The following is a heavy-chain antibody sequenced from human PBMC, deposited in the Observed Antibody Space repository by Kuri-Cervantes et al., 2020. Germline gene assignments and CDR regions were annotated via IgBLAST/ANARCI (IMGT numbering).Heavy chain of an antibody. CDR1: GFTFSSYA. J-gene: IGHJ4*02. V-gene: IGHV3-23*01. Sequence: GGSLRLSCAASGFTFSSYAMSWVRQAPGKGLEWVSAISGSGGSTYYADSVKGRFTISRDNSKNTLYLQMSSLRVEVTALYYCAKGGNNGGYWGQGTLVTVSS. D-gene: IGHD1-14*01. CDR3: AKGGNNGGY. CDR2: ISGSGGST.